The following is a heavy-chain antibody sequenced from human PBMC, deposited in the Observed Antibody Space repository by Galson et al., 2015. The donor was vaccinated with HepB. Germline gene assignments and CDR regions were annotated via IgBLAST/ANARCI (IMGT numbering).Heavy chain of an antibody. V-gene: IGHV3-73*01. Sequence: SLRLSCAASGFNFGGSAIHWVRQASGRGPEWIGHIRSKATNYAALYVPSLKGGFTISRDDSKNMAYLHMRSLKTDDTAVYYCVRSGDFSGYSSRWGQGTLVTVSS. CDR3: VRSGDFSGYSSR. D-gene: IGHD6-13*01. CDR1: GFNFGGSA. J-gene: IGHJ4*02. CDR2: IRSKATNYAA.